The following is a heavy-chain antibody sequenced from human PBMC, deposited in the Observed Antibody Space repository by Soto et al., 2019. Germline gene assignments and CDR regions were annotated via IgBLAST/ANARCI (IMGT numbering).Heavy chain of an antibody. D-gene: IGHD4-17*01. V-gene: IGHV3-23*01. CDR3: AKGNYGDYGGFDP. CDR2: IISTGIST. J-gene: IGHJ5*02. CDR1: GFSFSTFA. Sequence: EVQILQSGGGFIQPGGSLRLSCAASGFSFSTFAMTWVRQAAGKGLEWVSNIISTGISTYYEDSVTGLFTISRGNSKNTMYLQMNSLRAEDSAVYYCAKGNYGDYGGFDPWGQGALCTVSS.